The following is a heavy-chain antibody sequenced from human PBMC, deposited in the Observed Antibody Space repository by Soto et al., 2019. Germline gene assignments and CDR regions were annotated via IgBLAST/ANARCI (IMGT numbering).Heavy chain of an antibody. V-gene: IGHV4-30-2*01. J-gene: IGHJ4*02. D-gene: IGHD3-10*01. Sequence: SETLSLTCAVSGGSISSGGYSWSWIRQPPGKGLEWIGYIYHSGSTYYNPSLKSRVTISVDRSKNQFSLKLSSVTAADTAVYYCARARYYGSGSYRFDYWGQGTLVTVSS. CDR1: GGSISSGGYS. CDR2: IYHSGST. CDR3: ARARYYGSGSYRFDY.